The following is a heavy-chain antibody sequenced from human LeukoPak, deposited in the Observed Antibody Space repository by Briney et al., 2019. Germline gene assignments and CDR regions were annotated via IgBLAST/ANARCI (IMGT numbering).Heavy chain of an antibody. Sequence: SETLSLTCTVSGGSISSYYWSWIRQPPGKGLEWIGYIYYSGSTDYNPSLKSRVTMSVDASKNQFSLKLSSVTAADTAVYYCATLQSSGYDYSDYWGQGILVTVSS. V-gene: IGHV4-59*08. CDR1: GGSISSYY. D-gene: IGHD3-22*01. J-gene: IGHJ4*02. CDR3: ATLQSSGYDYSDY. CDR2: IYYSGST.